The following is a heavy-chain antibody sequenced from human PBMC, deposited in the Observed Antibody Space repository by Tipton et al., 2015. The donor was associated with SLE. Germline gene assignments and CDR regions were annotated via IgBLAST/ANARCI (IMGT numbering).Heavy chain of an antibody. D-gene: IGHD3-22*01. Sequence: SLRLSCEASGFTFSTYWMSWVRQAPGKGLEWVANIKEDGSEKYYVDSVKGRFTISRDNAKNSLYLQMNSLRAEDTAVYYCARDQNEVVIGFDIWGQGTMVTVSS. J-gene: IGHJ3*02. CDR2: IKEDGSEK. CDR3: ARDQNEVVIGFDI. CDR1: GFTFSTYW. V-gene: IGHV3-7*01.